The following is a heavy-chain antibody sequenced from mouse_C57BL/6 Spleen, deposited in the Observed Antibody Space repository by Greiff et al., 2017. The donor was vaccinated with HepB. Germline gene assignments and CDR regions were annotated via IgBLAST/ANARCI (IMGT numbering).Heavy chain of an antibody. CDR3: TTAGLREAMDY. V-gene: IGHV14-4*01. CDR2: IDPENGDT. D-gene: IGHD2-4*01. Sequence: VQLQQSGAELVRPGASVKLSCTASGFNIKDDYMHWVKQRPEQGLEWIGWIDPENGDTEYASKFQGKATITADTSSNTAYLQLSSLTSEDTAVYYFTTAGLREAMDYWGQGTSVTVSS. J-gene: IGHJ4*01. CDR1: GFNIKDDY.